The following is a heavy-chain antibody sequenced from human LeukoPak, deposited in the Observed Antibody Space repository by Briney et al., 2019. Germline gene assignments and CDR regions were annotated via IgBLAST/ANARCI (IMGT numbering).Heavy chain of an antibody. CDR3: ARCSHYYDSSGYSRVFDY. V-gene: IGHV3-7*03. J-gene: IGHJ4*02. Sequence: GGSLRLSCVGSKFSFNNYWMNWVRPAPGKGLEWVANIKPDASEKYYVDSVKGRFTISRDNAKNSLYLQMNSLRAEDTAVYYCARCSHYYDSSGYSRVFDYWGQGTLVTVSS. CDR1: KFSFNNYW. D-gene: IGHD3-22*01. CDR2: IKPDASEK.